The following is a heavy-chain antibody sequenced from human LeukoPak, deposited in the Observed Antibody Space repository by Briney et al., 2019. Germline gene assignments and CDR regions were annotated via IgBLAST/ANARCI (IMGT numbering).Heavy chain of an antibody. CDR1: GITVSNYG. D-gene: IGHD3-22*01. Sequence: GGSLRLYCAVSGITVSNYGMSWVRQAPGKGLEWVAGISGSGGSTNYADSVKGRFTISRDNPKNTLYLQMNSLRAEDTAVYFCAKRGVVIRVILVGFHKEAYYFDSWGQGALVIVSS. J-gene: IGHJ4*02. V-gene: IGHV3-23*01. CDR2: ISGSGGST. CDR3: AKRGVVIRVILVGFHKEAYYFDS.